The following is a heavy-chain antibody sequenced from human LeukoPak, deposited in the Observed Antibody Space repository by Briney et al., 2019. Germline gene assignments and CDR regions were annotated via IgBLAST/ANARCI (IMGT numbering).Heavy chain of an antibody. V-gene: IGHV4-59*08. D-gene: IGHD3-10*01. CDR2: IYYSGST. CDR1: GGSISSYY. J-gene: IGHJ6*02. CDR3: ARSGISGTYDYYYYGMDV. Sequence: SETLSLTCTVSGGSISSYYWSWIGQPPGKGLEWIGYIYYSGSTDYSPSLKSRVAISVDLSKNHFSLNLSSVTAADTAVYYCARSGISGTYDYYYYGMDVWGQGTTVIVSS.